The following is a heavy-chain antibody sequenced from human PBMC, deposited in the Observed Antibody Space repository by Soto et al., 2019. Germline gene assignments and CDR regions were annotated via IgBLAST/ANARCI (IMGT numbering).Heavy chain of an antibody. D-gene: IGHD6-19*01. Sequence: QVQLVQSGAEVKKPGSSVKVSCKASGGTFSTYTISWVRQAPGQGLEWMGRVIPILNMANYAQKFQGRVTITADKSTSTAYMILSSLRSEDTAVYYCARAPAYSSGSHINYGMDVWGQGTTVTVSS. CDR3: ARAPAYSSGSHINYGMDV. CDR1: GGTFSTYT. CDR2: VIPILNMA. V-gene: IGHV1-69*02. J-gene: IGHJ6*02.